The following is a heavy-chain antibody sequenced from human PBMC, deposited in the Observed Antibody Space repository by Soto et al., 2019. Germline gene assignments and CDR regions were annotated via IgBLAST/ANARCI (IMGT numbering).Heavy chain of an antibody. CDR2: IFWNDER. Sequence: QVTLKESGTVLVKPTETLTLTCTDSGFSLSKARMGVSWIRQPPGKALEWLAHIFWNDERSYNTSLKSRLTISRDTSKSQVVLTMTNVDPVDTGTYFCARALREELPIYYFDSWGQGTLVTVSS. CDR3: ARALREELPIYYFDS. CDR1: GFSLSKARMG. D-gene: IGHD1-7*01. V-gene: IGHV2-26*01. J-gene: IGHJ4*02.